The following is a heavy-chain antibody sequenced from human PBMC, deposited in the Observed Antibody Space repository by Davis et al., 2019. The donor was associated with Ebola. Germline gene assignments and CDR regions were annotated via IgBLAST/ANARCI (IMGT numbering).Heavy chain of an antibody. J-gene: IGHJ5*02. V-gene: IGHV4-34*01. D-gene: IGHD3-16*02. CDR2: INHSGST. Sequence: PSETLSLTCIVSGGSISGYYWSWIRQPPGTGLEWIGEINHSGSTNYNPSLKSRATISVHTSKNQFSLKLRSVTAADTAVYYCAIGLVDDYVWGRYRYTSGFDPWGQGTLVTVSS. CDR3: AIGLVDDYVWGRYRYTSGFDP. CDR1: GGSISGYY.